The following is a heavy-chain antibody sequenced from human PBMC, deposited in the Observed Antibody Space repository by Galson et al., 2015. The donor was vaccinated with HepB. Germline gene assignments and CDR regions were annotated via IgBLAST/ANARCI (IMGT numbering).Heavy chain of an antibody. J-gene: IGHJ5*01. V-gene: IGHV1-2*06. CDR3: ARDDGHFDDS. CDR2: INPTSGGT. Sequence: SVKVSCKASGYIFAGYYLHWVRQAPGQGLEWMGRINPTSGGTNYPQKFQGRVTMTRDTSISTAYMELTRLTSDDTAVYYCARDDGHFDDSWGQGTLVTVSS. CDR1: GYIFAGYY.